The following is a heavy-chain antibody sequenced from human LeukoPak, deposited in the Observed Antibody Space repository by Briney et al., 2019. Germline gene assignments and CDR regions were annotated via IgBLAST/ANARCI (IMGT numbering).Heavy chain of an antibody. CDR3: ARDTQKYCTNGVCYGLDY. Sequence: PGGSLRLSCAASGFTFSDCYMSWIRQAPGKGLEWVSYISSSGSTIYYADSVKGRFTISRDNAKNSLYLQMNSLRAEDTAVYYCARDTQKYCTNGVCYGLDYWGQGTLVTVSS. CDR1: GFTFSDCY. CDR2: ISSSGSTI. D-gene: IGHD2-8*01. V-gene: IGHV3-11*01. J-gene: IGHJ4*02.